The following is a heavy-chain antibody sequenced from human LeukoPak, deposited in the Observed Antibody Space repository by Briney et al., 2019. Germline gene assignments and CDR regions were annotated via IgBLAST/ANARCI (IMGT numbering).Heavy chain of an antibody. CDR1: GFTFSSYS. CDR2: ISSSSSYI. CDR3: ARAGASLLPIGY. V-gene: IGHV3-21*01. Sequence: SGGSLRLSCAASGFTFSSYSMNRVRQAPGKGLEWVSSISSSSSYIYYPDSVKGRFTISRDNAKNSLYLQMNSLRAEDTAVYYVARAGASLLPIGYWGQGTLVTVSS. D-gene: IGHD2-15*01. J-gene: IGHJ1*01.